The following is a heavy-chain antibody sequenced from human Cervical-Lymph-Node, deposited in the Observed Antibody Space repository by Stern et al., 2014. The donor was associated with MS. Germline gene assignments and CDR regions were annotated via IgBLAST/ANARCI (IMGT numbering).Heavy chain of an antibody. D-gene: IGHD5-12*01. CDR1: GYTFSSYG. Sequence: VQLEESGGEVKQPGASVKVSCKTSGYTFSSYGISWVRQASGQGLEWMGWISTKNGNTNYGKKVQGRVTMTTDTSTNTAYMELRSLRSDDTAVYYCARGADYSDYWGQGTLVTVSS. J-gene: IGHJ4*02. CDR2: ISTKNGNT. CDR3: ARGADYSDY. V-gene: IGHV1-18*01.